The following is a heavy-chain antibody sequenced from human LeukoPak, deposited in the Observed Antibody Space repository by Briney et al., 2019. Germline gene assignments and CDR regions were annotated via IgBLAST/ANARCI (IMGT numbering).Heavy chain of an antibody. Sequence: NHGESLKISCKGSGYSFTNYWIAWVRQMPGKGLEWMGIFYPLDSDTRYSPSFQGQVTISADKSTSTAYLQWSSLKASDTAMYYCARPARWLHHGGFDYWGQGTLVTVSS. V-gene: IGHV5-51*01. CDR3: ARPARWLHHGGFDY. CDR1: GYSFTNYW. J-gene: IGHJ4*02. CDR2: FYPLDSDT. D-gene: IGHD5-24*01.